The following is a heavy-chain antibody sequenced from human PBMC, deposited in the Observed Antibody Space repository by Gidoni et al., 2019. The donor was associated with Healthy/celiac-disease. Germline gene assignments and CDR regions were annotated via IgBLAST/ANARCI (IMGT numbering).Heavy chain of an antibody. CDR1: GGAISSGGYY. Sequence: QVQLQESGPGLVKPSQTLSLTCTVPGGAISSGGYYCSWIRQHPGKCLEWIGYIYYSGSTYYNPSLKSLVTISVDTSKNQFSLKLSSVTAADTAVYYCAIVPTYGGNSIAENAFDIWGQGTMVTVSS. J-gene: IGHJ3*02. D-gene: IGHD4-17*01. V-gene: IGHV4-31*01. CDR3: AIVPTYGGNSIAENAFDI. CDR2: IYYSGST.